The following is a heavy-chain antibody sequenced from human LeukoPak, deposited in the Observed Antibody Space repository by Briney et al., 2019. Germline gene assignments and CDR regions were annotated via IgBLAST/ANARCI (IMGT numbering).Heavy chain of an antibody. J-gene: IGHJ4*02. D-gene: IGHD2-2*01. V-gene: IGHV3-43D*03. Sequence: GGSLRLSCAASGFTFDDYAMHWVRQAPGKGLEWVSLISWDAGSTYYADSVKGRFTISRDNSKNTLYLQMNSLRAEDTAVYYCASTPDIVVVPSYWGQGTLVTVSS. CDR3: ASTPDIVVVPSY. CDR2: ISWDAGST. CDR1: GFTFDDYA.